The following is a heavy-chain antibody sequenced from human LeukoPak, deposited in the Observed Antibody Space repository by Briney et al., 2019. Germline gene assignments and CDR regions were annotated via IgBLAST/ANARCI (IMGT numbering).Heavy chain of an antibody. CDR2: INPSGGST. D-gene: IGHD3-22*01. Sequence: WASVKLSCKASGYTFTSYYMHWVRQPPGQGLEWMGIINPSGGSTSYAQKFQGRVTMTRDTSTSTVYMELSSLRSEDTAVYYCAGGGSGYSTDYWGQGTLVTVSS. CDR1: GYTFTSYY. CDR3: AGGGSGYSTDY. J-gene: IGHJ4*02. V-gene: IGHV1-46*01.